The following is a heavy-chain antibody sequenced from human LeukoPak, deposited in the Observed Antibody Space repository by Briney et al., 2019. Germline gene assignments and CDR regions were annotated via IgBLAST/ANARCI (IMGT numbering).Heavy chain of an antibody. J-gene: IGHJ4*02. CDR3: ARGGDIVVVPAAH. CDR2: ISSSSSYI. V-gene: IGHV3-21*01. D-gene: IGHD2-2*01. Sequence: GGSLRLSCAASGFTFSSYAMSWVRQAPGKGLEWVSSISSSSSYIYYADSVKGRFTISRDNAKNSLYLQMNSLRAEDTAVYYCARGGDIVVVPAAHWGQGTLVTVSS. CDR1: GFTFSSYA.